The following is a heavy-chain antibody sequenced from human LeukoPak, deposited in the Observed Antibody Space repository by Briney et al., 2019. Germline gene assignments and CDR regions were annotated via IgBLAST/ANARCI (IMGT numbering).Heavy chain of an antibody. V-gene: IGHV1-46*01. Sequence: VASVKVSCKASGYSFTSYYMHWVRQAPGQGLEWVGFINPSGSSAAYAQKFQGRLTMTRDMFTSTDYMELTSLTSDDTAVYYCARDNSVGETAWWFDPWGQGTLVTVSS. CDR1: GYSFTSYY. CDR3: ARDNSVGETAWWFDP. D-gene: IGHD1-26*01. J-gene: IGHJ5*02. CDR2: INPSGSSA.